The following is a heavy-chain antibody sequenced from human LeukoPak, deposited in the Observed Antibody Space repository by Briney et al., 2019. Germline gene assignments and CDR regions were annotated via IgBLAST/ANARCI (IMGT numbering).Heavy chain of an antibody. CDR3: ARGPDPYCGGDCYVGDY. D-gene: IGHD2-21*02. CDR2: ISAYNGNT. CDR1: GYTFTSYG. J-gene: IGHJ4*02. Sequence: ASVKVSCKASGYTFTSYGISWVRQAPGQGLEWMGWISAYNGNTNYAQKLQGRVTMTTDTSTSTAYMEPRSLRSDDTAVYYCARGPDPYCGGDCYVGDYWGQGTLVTVSS. V-gene: IGHV1-18*01.